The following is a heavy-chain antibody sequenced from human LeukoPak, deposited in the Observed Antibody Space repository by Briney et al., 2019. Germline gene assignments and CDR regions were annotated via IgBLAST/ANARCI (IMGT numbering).Heavy chain of an antibody. CDR2: FFYSGST. V-gene: IGHV4-59*01. CDR3: ARGICPNGVCSFHPFDY. Sequence: SETLSLTCTVSGGSISNYYWSWIRQPPGKELEWIGYFFYSGSTNYNPSLKSRVTISVDTSKNQFSLKLTSVTAADTAVYYCARGICPNGVCSFHPFDYWGQGTLVTVSS. D-gene: IGHD2-8*01. CDR1: GGSISNYY. J-gene: IGHJ4*02.